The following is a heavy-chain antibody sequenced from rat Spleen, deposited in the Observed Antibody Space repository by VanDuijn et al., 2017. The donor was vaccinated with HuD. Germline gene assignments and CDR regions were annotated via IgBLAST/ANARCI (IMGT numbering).Heavy chain of an antibody. CDR1: GFAFSDFF. J-gene: IGHJ2*01. CDR2: ISSDGSTT. Sequence: EVRLVESDGGLVQPGGSLKLSCAASGFAFSDFFMAWVRQAPAKGLEWVATISSDGSTTYYRDSVKGRFTISRDNAKRTLFLQMDSLRSDDTATYCCTRGPYWGQGVMVTVSS. CDR3: TRGPY. V-gene: IGHV5-29*01.